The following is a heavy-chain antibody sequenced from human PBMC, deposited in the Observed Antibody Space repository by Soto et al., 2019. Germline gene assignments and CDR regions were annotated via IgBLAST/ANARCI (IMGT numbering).Heavy chain of an antibody. CDR3: ARGIAAAAARGMDV. Sequence: ASVKVSCKASGYTFTGYYMHWVRQAPGQGLEWMGWINPNSGGTNYAQKFQGWVTMTRDTSISTAYMELSRLRSDDTAVYYCARGIAAAAARGMDVWGQGTTVTVS. CDR2: INPNSGGT. V-gene: IGHV1-2*04. CDR1: GYTFTGYY. J-gene: IGHJ6*02. D-gene: IGHD6-13*01.